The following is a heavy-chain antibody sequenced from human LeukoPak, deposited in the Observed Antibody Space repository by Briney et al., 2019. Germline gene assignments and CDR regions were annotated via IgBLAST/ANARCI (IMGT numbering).Heavy chain of an antibody. CDR2: ISACNT. D-gene: IGHD2-15*01. Sequence: ASVKVSCKASGYTFTSYGISWVRQAPGQGLEWMGWISACNTNYAQKLQGRVTMTTDKSTSTAYMELSNLRSEDTAVYYCAKFGLTYNCSGGSCWDGVVYWGQGTLVTVSS. J-gene: IGHJ4*02. V-gene: IGHV1-18*01. CDR1: GYTFTSYG. CDR3: AKFGLTYNCSGGSCWDGVVY.